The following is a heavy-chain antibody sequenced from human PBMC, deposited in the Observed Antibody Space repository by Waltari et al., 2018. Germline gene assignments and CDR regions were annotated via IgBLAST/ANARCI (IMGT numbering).Heavy chain of an antibody. Sequence: GAGLLKPSETLSLTCAVYGGSFSGYYWSWIRQPPGKGLEWIGEINHSGSTNYNPSLKSRVTISVDTSKNQFSLKLSSVTAADTAVYYCAREMATDYWGQGTLVTVSS. V-gene: IGHV4-34*01. J-gene: IGHJ4*02. D-gene: IGHD5-12*01. CDR2: INHSGST. CDR3: AREMATDY. CDR1: GGSFSGYY.